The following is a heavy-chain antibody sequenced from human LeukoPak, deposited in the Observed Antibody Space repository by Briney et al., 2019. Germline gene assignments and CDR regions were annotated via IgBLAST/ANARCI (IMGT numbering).Heavy chain of an antibody. D-gene: IGHD3-22*01. CDR2: IYYSGST. CDR1: GGSISSYY. Sequence: PSETLSLTCTVSGGSISSYYWSWIRQPPGKGLEWIGYIYYSGSTNYNPSLKSRVTISVDTSKNQFSLKLSSVTAADTAVYYCARRKYYYDSSGYTSYFDSWGQGTLVTVSS. CDR3: ARRKYYYDSSGYTSYFDS. V-gene: IGHV4-59*08. J-gene: IGHJ4*02.